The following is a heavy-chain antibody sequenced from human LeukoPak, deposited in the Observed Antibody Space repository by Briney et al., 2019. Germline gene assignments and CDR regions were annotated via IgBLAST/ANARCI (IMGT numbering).Heavy chain of an antibody. J-gene: IGHJ4*02. CDR1: GFTFSTYE. CDR3: ARDLPRYTAMAEGFDY. CDR2: ISSTGSNI. V-gene: IGHV3-48*03. D-gene: IGHD5-18*01. Sequence: PGGSLRLSCAASGFTFSTYEMNWVRQAPGKGLEWVSYISSTGSNIYYADSVKGRFTISRDKDKNSLYLLMNSLRTEDTAVYYCARDLPRYTAMAEGFDYWGQGTLVTVSS.